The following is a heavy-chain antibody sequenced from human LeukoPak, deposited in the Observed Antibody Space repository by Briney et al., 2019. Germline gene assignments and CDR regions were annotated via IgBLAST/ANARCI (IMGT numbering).Heavy chain of an antibody. CDR2: ISSSSYI. J-gene: IGHJ4*02. V-gene: IGHV3-21*01. CDR1: GFTFSSYS. Sequence: GGSLRLSCAASGFTFSSYSMNWVRQAPGKGLEWVSSISSSSYIYYADSVKGRFTISRDNAKNSLYLQMNSLRAEDTAVYYCARGGVGATGYFDYWGQGTLVTVSS. CDR3: ARGGVGATGYFDY. D-gene: IGHD1-26*01.